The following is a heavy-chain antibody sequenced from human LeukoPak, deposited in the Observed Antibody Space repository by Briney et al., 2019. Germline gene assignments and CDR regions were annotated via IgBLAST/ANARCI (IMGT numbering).Heavy chain of an antibody. Sequence: GGSLRLSCAASGFTFSSYGMSWVRQAPGKGLEWVSAISGSGGSTYYADSVKGRFTISRDNSKNTLYLQMNSLRAEDTAVYYCAKNYGSSWRGYFDYWGQGTLVTVSS. J-gene: IGHJ4*02. CDR2: ISGSGGST. V-gene: IGHV3-23*01. CDR3: AKNYGSSWRGYFDY. CDR1: GFTFSSYG. D-gene: IGHD6-13*01.